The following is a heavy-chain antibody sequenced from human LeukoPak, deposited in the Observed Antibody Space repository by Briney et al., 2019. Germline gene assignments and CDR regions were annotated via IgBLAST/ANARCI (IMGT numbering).Heavy chain of an antibody. D-gene: IGHD5-24*01. CDR1: GFTFSSYA. J-gene: IGHJ3*02. CDR2: ISSNGGST. Sequence: GRSLRLSCAASGFTFSSYAMYWVRQAPGKGLEYVSAISSNGGSTYYANSVKGRFTISRDNSKNTLYLQMGSLRAEDMAVYYCARVEMATSTLDAFDIWGQGTMVTVSS. CDR3: ARVEMATSTLDAFDI. V-gene: IGHV3-64*01.